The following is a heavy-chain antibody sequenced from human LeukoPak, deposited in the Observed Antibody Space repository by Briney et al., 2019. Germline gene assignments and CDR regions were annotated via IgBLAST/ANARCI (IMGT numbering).Heavy chain of an antibody. CDR1: GFTFSSYA. CDR3: AKRGSGYSYGYHFDY. J-gene: IGHJ4*02. D-gene: IGHD5-18*01. V-gene: IGHV3-23*01. CDR2: ISGSGGST. Sequence: GGSLRLSCAASGFTFSSYAMSWVRQAPGKGLEWVSAISGSGGSTYYADSVKGRFTISRDNSKNTLYLQMNSLRAEDTAVYYCAKRGSGYSYGYHFDYWGRGTLVTVSS.